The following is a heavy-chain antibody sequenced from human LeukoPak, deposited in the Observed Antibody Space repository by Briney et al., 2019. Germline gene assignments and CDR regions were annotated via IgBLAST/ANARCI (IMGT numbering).Heavy chain of an antibody. V-gene: IGHV1-69*10. D-gene: IGHD4-23*01. Sequence: ASVKVSCKASGGTFISYAISWVRQAPGQGLERMGRIIPIFGIANYAQKFQGRVTITADKSTSTAYMELRSLRSEDTAVYYCARDRHDYGGKVSIDYWGQGTLVTVSS. CDR3: ARDRHDYGGKVSIDY. J-gene: IGHJ4*02. CDR2: IIPIFGIA. CDR1: GGTFISYA.